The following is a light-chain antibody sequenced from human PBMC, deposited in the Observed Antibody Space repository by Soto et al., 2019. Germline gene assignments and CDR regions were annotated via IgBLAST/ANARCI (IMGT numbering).Light chain of an antibody. Sequence: DIQMTQSPSSLSASVGDRVTITFQSSQDIGIYLHWYQQKPGKAPKLLIYDASNLEIGVPSRFSGSGSGTDFNPTISLLQPEDYATYYCQYYNSLPVTFGGGTQMEIK. J-gene: IGKJ4*01. CDR2: DAS. V-gene: IGKV1-33*01. CDR3: QYYNSLPVT. CDR1: QDIGIY.